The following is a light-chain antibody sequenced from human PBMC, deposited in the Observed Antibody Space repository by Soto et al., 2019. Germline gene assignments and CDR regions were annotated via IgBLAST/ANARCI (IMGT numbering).Light chain of an antibody. CDR3: QHYNNWPPWT. V-gene: IGKV3-15*01. CDR2: GAS. Sequence: EIVMTQSPVTLSVSPGERATLSCRASQSVSSNLAWYQQKPGQAPRLLIYGASTRATGVPARFSGSGSGTEFTLTISSLQSEDFAVYYCQHYNNWPPWTFGQETKVEIK. J-gene: IGKJ1*01. CDR1: QSVSSN.